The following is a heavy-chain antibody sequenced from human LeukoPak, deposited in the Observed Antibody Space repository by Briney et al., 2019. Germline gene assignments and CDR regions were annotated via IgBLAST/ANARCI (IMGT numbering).Heavy chain of an antibody. J-gene: IGHJ6*02. CDR1: GFTFDDYA. CDR3: AKYYYGMDV. Sequence: PGRSLRLSCAASGFTFDDYAMHWVRQAPGKGLEWVSGISWNSGSIGYADSVKGRFTISRDVAKNSLYLQMNSLRAEDTALYYCAKYYYGMDVWGQGTTVTVSS. V-gene: IGHV3-9*01. CDR2: ISWNSGSI.